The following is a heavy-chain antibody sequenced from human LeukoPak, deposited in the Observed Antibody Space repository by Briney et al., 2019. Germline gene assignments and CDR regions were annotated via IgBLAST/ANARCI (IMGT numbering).Heavy chain of an antibody. CDR2: ISGSGGST. CDR3: ASHHYYDSSGLDDYFDY. J-gene: IGHJ4*02. Sequence: GSLRLSCSASGFTFSSYAMSWVRQAPGKGLEWVSAISGSGGSTYNADSVKGRFTISRDNSKNTLYLQMNSLRAEDTAVYYCASHHYYDSSGLDDYFDYWGQGTLVTVSS. D-gene: IGHD3-22*01. CDR1: GFTFSSYA. V-gene: IGHV3-23*01.